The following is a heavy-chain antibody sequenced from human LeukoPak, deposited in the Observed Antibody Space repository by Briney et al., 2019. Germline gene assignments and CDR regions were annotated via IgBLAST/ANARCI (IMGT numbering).Heavy chain of an antibody. V-gene: IGHV1-2*02. J-gene: IGHJ1*01. CDR1: GYTFTFYY. CDR3: AREDYGDYSVYFQH. Sequence: ASVTVSCTSSGYTFTFYYMHWVRQAPGQGLEGMGWINPNSGGTNYAQKFQGRVTMTRDTSISTAYMELSRLRSDDTAVYYCAREDYGDYSVYFQHWGQGTLVTVSS. D-gene: IGHD4-17*01. CDR2: INPNSGGT.